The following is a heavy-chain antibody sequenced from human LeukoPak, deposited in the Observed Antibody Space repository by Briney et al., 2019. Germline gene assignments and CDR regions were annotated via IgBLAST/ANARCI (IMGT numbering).Heavy chain of an antibody. CDR2: IHYSGST. V-gene: IGHV4-59*12. CDR1: GGSINSYY. CDR3: ARPYSSPYDAFDI. J-gene: IGHJ3*02. Sequence: PSETLSLTCTVSGGSINSYYWSWIRQPPEKGLEWIGYIHYSGSTSYNPSLKSRVTISVDTSKNQFSLKLSSVTAADTAVYYCARPYSSPYDAFDIWGQGTMVTVSS. D-gene: IGHD6-6*01.